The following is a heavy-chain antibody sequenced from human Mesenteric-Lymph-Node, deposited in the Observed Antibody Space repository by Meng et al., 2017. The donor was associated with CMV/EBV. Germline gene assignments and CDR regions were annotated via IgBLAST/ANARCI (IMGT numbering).Heavy chain of an antibody. CDR2: IYYSGST. CDR1: GGSISSSSYY. V-gene: IGHV4-39*07. D-gene: IGHD3-3*01. Sequence: SETLSLTCTVSGGSISSSSYYWGWIRQPPGKGLEWIGSIYYSGSTYYNPSLKSRVTISVDTSKNQFSPKLSSVTAADTAVYYCAREPSEITIFDVFHGWFDPWGQGTLVTVSS. CDR3: AREPSEITIFDVFHGWFDP. J-gene: IGHJ5*02.